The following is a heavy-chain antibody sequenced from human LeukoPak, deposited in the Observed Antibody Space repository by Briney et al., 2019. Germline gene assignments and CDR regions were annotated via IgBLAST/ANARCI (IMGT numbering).Heavy chain of an antibody. CDR3: ARVSMAYYDYVWGSYRPTLIDY. CDR2: ISSSGSTI. J-gene: IGHJ4*02. CDR1: GFTLSSYE. Sequence: GGSLRLSCAASGFTLSSYEMNWVRQAPGKGLEWVSYISSSGSTIYYADSVKGRFTISRDNAKNSLYLQMNSLRAEDTAVYYCARVSMAYYDYVWGSYRPTLIDYWGQGTLVTVSS. D-gene: IGHD3-16*02. V-gene: IGHV3-48*03.